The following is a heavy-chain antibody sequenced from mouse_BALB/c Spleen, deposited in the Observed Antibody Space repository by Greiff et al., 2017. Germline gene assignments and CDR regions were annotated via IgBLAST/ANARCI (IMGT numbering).Heavy chain of an antibody. CDR2: ISNGGGST. Sequence: EVQGVESGGGLVQPGGSLKLSCAASGFTFSSYTMSWVRQTPEKRLEWVAYISNGGGSTYYPDTVKGRFTISRDNAKNTLYLQMSSLKSEDTAMYYCARRTTVVARSWYFDVWGAGTTVTVSS. J-gene: IGHJ1*01. CDR3: ARRTTVVARSWYFDV. CDR1: GFTFSSYT. V-gene: IGHV5-12-2*01. D-gene: IGHD1-1*01.